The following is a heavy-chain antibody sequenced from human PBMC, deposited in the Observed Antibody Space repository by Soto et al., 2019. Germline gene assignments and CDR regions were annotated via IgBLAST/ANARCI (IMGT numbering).Heavy chain of an antibody. D-gene: IGHD2-21*02. CDR1: GGSISSYY. J-gene: IGHJ6*02. Sequence: PSETLSLTCTVSGGSISSYYWSWIRRPPGKGLEWIGYIYYSGSTNYNPSLKSRVTISVDTSKNQFSLKLSSVTAADTAVYYCARGGPYTATYYYYYGMDVWGQGTTVTVSS. CDR3: ARGGPYTATYYYYYGMDV. CDR2: IYYSGST. V-gene: IGHV4-59*01.